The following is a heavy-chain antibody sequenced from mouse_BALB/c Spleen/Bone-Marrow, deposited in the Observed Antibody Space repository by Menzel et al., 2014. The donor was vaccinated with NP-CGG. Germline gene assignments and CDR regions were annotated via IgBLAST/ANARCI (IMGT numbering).Heavy chain of an antibody. Sequence: QVQLQQPGPELVKPGASVKISCKASGYAFSSSWMNWVKQGPGQGLEWIGRIFPGDGDTYYNGKFKGKATLTADKSSSTAYMQLSSLTSVDSAVYFCARSDGYRAMDYWGQGTSVTVSS. CDR3: ARSDGYRAMDY. V-gene: IGHV1-82*01. CDR2: IFPGDGDT. D-gene: IGHD2-3*01. J-gene: IGHJ4*01. CDR1: GYAFSSSW.